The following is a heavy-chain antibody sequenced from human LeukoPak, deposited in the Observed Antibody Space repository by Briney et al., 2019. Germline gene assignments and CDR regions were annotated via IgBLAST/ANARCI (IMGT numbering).Heavy chain of an antibody. V-gene: IGHV3-23*01. D-gene: IGHD4-23*01. CDR2: ISGSGGST. CDR1: GFTFSSYA. CDR3: AKANGDYGRTGYYFDY. Sequence: PGGSLRLSCAASGFTFSSYAMSWVRQAPGKGLEWVSAISGSGGSTYYADSVKGRFTISRDNSKNTLYLQMNSLRAEDTAVYYCAKANGDYGRTGYYFDYWGQGTLVTVSS. J-gene: IGHJ4*02.